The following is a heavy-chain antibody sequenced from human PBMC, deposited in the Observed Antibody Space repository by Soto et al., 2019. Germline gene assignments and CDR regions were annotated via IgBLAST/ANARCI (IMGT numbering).Heavy chain of an antibody. J-gene: IGHJ5*02. CDR1: GGSISSGGYY. D-gene: IGHD1-26*01. CDR2: IYYSGST. CDR3: ARGELRFWFDP. V-gene: IGHV4-31*03. Sequence: QVQLQESGPGLVKPSQTLSLTCTVSGGSISSGGYYWSWIRQHPGKGLEWIGYIYYSGSTYYNPSLNSRVTISVGTSKNQSSLKLSSVTAADTAVYYCARGELRFWFDPWGQGTLVTVSS.